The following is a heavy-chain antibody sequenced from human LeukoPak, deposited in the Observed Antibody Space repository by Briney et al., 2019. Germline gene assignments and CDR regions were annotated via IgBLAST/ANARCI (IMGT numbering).Heavy chain of an antibody. CDR2: IKQDGSEK. CDR1: GFTFSSYA. D-gene: IGHD4-4*01. V-gene: IGHV3-7*01. J-gene: IGHJ4*02. CDR3: ARDRSNIGGYYFDY. Sequence: GGSLRLSCAASGFTFSSYAMSWVRQAPGKGLEWVANIKQDGSEKYYVDSVKGRFTISRDNAKNSLYLQMNSLRAEDTAVYYCARDRSNIGGYYFDYWGQGTLVTVSS.